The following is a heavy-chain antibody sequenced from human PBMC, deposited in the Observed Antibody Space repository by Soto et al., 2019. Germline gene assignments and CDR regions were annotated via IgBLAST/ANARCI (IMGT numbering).Heavy chain of an antibody. CDR1: GDSISNLDYF. Sequence: SETLSLTCSVSGDSISNLDYFWAWIRRPPGQALEYIGYIYKSATTYYNPSFESRVAISVDTSKSQFSLNVTSVTAADTAVYFCARGRYCLTGRCFPNWFDSWGQGALVTVSS. J-gene: IGHJ5*01. CDR3: ARGRYCLTGRCFPNWFDS. CDR2: IYKSATT. D-gene: IGHD2-15*01. V-gene: IGHV4-30-4*01.